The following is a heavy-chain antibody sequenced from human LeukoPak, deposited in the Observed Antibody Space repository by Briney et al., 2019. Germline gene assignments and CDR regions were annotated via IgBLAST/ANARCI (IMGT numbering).Heavy chain of an antibody. CDR1: GGSISSYF. D-gene: IGHD5-18*01. CDR2: MYHSGST. J-gene: IGHJ6*02. CDR3: ARSFRGYSQGYYYYAMDV. V-gene: IGHV4-59*01. Sequence: SETLSLTCTVSGGSISSYFWSWIRQSPGKGLEWIGLMYHSGSTNYNPSLKSRVIMSQDTSTNQFSLQVNSVTAADSAMYYCARSFRGYSQGYYYYAMDVWGQGTTVTVFS.